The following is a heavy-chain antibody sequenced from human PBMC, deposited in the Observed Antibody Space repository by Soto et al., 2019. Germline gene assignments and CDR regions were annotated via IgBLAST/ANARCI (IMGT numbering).Heavy chain of an antibody. D-gene: IGHD3-22*01. J-gene: IGHJ4*02. V-gene: IGHV1-18*01. Sequence: ASVKVSCKASGYTFTIYGIIWVRQAPGQGLEWMGWIIAYNGNTNYAQKLQDRVTMTTDTSTSTAYMELSSLRSEDTAGYYCAAAAAPDSSGYYYFDYWGQGTLVTVS. CDR2: IIAYNGNT. CDR1: GYTFTIYG. CDR3: AAAAAPDSSGYYYFDY.